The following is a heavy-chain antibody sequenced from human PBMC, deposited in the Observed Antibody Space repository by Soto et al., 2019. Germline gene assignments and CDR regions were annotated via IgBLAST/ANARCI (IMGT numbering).Heavy chain of an antibody. V-gene: IGHV3-33*01. CDR1: GSTFSSYG. D-gene: IGHD2-2*01. Sequence: GALRLSCAASGSTFSSYGMHWVRQAPGKGLEWVAVIWYDGSNKYYADSVKGRFTISRDNSKNTLYLQMNSLRAEDTAVYYCARDWSVVVPAAHTRDYGMDVWGQGTTVTVSS. CDR2: IWYDGSNK. CDR3: ARDWSVVVPAAHTRDYGMDV. J-gene: IGHJ6*02.